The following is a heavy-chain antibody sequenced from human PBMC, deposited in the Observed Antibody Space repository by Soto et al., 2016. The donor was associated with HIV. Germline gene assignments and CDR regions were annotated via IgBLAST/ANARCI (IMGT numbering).Heavy chain of an antibody. CDR1: ELTVSSNY. D-gene: IGHD3-22*01. CDR3: ARGGALIYYYDTNGYYPLDY. J-gene: IGHJ4*02. Sequence: EVQLVESGGGLVQPGGSLRLSCAASELTVSSNYMSWVRQAPGKGLEWVSVIYSGGSTYYADSVKGRFTISRDNSKNTLNLQMNSLRAEDTAVYYCARGGALIYYYDTNGYYPLDYWGQGTLVTVSS. CDR2: IYSGGST. V-gene: IGHV3-66*01.